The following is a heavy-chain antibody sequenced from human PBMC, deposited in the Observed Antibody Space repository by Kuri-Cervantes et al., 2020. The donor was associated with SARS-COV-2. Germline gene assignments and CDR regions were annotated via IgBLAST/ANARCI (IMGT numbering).Heavy chain of an antibody. J-gene: IGHJ4*02. CDR3: AKWEYQLLWPFDY. D-gene: IGHD2-2*01. V-gene: IGHV3-64*01. CDR2: ISSKGGST. CDR1: GVTLSSYA. Sequence: AESLTLSCAVSGVTLSSYAIHWVRQAPRKGLEYVSAISSKGGSTYYANSVKVRYTISRDNSKNTLYLQMGSLRAEDMAVYYCAKWEYQLLWPFDYWGQGTLVTVSS.